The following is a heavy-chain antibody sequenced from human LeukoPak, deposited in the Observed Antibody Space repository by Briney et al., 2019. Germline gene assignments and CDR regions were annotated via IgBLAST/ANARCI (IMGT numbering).Heavy chain of an antibody. CDR3: ARDIFYDSSTTFDY. V-gene: IGHV3-11*01. Sequence: GGSLRLSCAASGFTFSDYYMSWIRQAPGKGLEWVSYISSSGSTIYYADSVKGRFTISRDNTKNSLYLQMNSLRAEDTAVYYCARDIFYDSSTTFDYWGQGTLVTVFS. CDR2: ISSSGSTI. CDR1: GFTFSDYY. D-gene: IGHD3-22*01. J-gene: IGHJ4*02.